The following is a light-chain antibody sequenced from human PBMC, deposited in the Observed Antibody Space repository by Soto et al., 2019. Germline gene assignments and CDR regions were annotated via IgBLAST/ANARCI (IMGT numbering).Light chain of an antibody. CDR1: QSVLYSSNNKNY. Sequence: DIVMTQSPDSLAVSLGERATINCKSRQSVLYSSNNKNYLAWYQQKPGQPPKLLIYWASTRESGVTDRFSGSGSGTDFTLTISSLQAEDVAVYYCQQYFSTPPYTFGQGTKLDIK. CDR3: QQYFSTPPYT. J-gene: IGKJ2*01. V-gene: IGKV4-1*01. CDR2: WAS.